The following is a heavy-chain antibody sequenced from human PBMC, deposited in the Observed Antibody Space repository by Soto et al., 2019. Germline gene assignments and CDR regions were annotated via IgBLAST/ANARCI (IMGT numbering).Heavy chain of an antibody. Sequence: SQTLSLTCAISGDSVSSNSAAWNWIRQSPSRGLEWLGRTYYRSKWYNDYAVSVKSRITINPDTSKNQFSLQLNSVTPEDTAVYYCARGSRSLGYCSGGSCPNWFDPWGQGTLATVSS. D-gene: IGHD2-15*01. J-gene: IGHJ5*02. V-gene: IGHV6-1*01. CDR3: ARGSRSLGYCSGGSCPNWFDP. CDR1: GDSVSSNSAA. CDR2: TYYRSKWYN.